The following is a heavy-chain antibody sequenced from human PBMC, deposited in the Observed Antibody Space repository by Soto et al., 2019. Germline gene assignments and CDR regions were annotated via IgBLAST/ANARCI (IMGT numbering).Heavy chain of an antibody. Sequence: GGSLRLSCAASGFTFSSYAMSWVRQAPGKGLEWVSAISGSCGSTYYADSVKGRFTISRDNSKNTLYLQMNSLRAEDTAVYYCAKDTGSGYDAGDYWGQGTLVTVSS. CDR1: GFTFSSYA. V-gene: IGHV3-23*01. CDR2: ISGSCGST. J-gene: IGHJ4*02. D-gene: IGHD5-12*01. CDR3: AKDTGSGYDAGDY.